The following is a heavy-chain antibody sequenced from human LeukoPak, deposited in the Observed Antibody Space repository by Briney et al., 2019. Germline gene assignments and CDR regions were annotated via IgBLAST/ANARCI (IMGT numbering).Heavy chain of an antibody. D-gene: IGHD6-6*01. CDR3: AREYSSWFDY. V-gene: IGHV3-74*01. Sequence: GGSLRLSCAASGFTLTSYWMHWVRQAPGKGLVWVSRINSDGRTTTYADSVRGRFTISRDNAKNTLYLQMNSLRAEDTAVYYCAREYSSWFDYWGQGTLVSVSS. CDR2: INSDGRTT. J-gene: IGHJ4*02. CDR1: GFTLTSYW.